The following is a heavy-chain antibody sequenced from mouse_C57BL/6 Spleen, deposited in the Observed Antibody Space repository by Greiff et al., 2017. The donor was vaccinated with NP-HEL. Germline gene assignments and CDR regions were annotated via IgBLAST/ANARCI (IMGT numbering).Heavy chain of an antibody. J-gene: IGHJ4*01. CDR1: GYTFTSYG. D-gene: IGHD1-1*01. Sequence: VQLQQSGAELARPGASVKLSCKASGYTFTSYGISWVKQRTGQGLEWIGEIYPRSGNTYYNEKFKGKATLTAEKSSSTAYMELRSLTSEDSAVYFCARVTAVVATNYYAMDYWGQGTSVTVSS. V-gene: IGHV1-81*01. CDR2: IYPRSGNT. CDR3: ARVTAVVATNYYAMDY.